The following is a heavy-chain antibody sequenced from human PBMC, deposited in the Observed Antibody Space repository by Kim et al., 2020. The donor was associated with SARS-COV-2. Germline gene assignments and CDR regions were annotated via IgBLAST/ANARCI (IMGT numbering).Heavy chain of an antibody. J-gene: IGHJ6*03. Sequence: SETLSLTCTVSGGSIRGSSHYWGWIRQSPGRGPEWIATEYYTGTTYSNPSLKSRVTVSVDTTKNQFSVRLSSVTAADTAVYYCATGYNYFYMDVWGQGTT. V-gene: IGHV4-39*01. D-gene: IGHD5-12*01. CDR2: EYYTGTT. CDR1: GGSIRGSSHY. CDR3: ATGYNYFYMDV.